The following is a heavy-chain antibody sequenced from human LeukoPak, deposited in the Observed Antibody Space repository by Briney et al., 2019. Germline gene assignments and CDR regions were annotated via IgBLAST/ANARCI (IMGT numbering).Heavy chain of an antibody. V-gene: IGHV3-11*06. D-gene: IGHD1-14*01. CDR2: ISSSSSYT. CDR1: GFTFSDYY. Sequence: PGGSLRLSCAASGFTFSDYYMSWIRQAPGKGLEWVSYISSSSSYTNYADSVKGRFTISRDNAKNSLYLQMNSLRAEDTAVYYCASSCHGPPDDYWGQGTLVTVSS. CDR3: ASSCHGPPDDY. J-gene: IGHJ4*02.